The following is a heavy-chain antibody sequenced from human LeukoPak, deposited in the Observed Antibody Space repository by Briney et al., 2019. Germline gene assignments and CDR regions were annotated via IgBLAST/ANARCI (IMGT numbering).Heavy chain of an antibody. D-gene: IGHD3-9*01. CDR3: ARAYDILTGVFDY. V-gene: IGHV1-3*01. Sequence: ASVKVSCKASGGTFSSYAMHWVRQAPGQRLEWMGWINAGNGNTKYSQKFQGRVTITRDTSASTAYMELSSLRSEDTAVYYCARAYDILTGVFDYWGQGTLVTVSS. CDR1: GGTFSSYA. CDR2: INAGNGNT. J-gene: IGHJ4*02.